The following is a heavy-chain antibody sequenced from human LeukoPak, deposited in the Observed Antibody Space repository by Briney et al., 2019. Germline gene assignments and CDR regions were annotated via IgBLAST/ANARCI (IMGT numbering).Heavy chain of an antibody. V-gene: IGHV3-23*01. CDR2: ISGSGSST. Sequence: GGSLRLSCAASGFTFSSYAMSWVRQAPGKGLEWVSAISGSGSSTYYADSVKGRFTISRDNYKNTLYLQMNSLRAEDTALYYCAKDTVAGTLGDYWGQGTLVTVSS. CDR3: AKDTVAGTLGDY. CDR1: GFTFSSYA. J-gene: IGHJ4*02. D-gene: IGHD6-19*01.